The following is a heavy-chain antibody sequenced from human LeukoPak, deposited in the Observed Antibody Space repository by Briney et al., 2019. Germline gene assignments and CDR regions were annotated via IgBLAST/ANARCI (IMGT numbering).Heavy chain of an antibody. CDR3: ARGYYDFWSGYQIRPFDH. D-gene: IGHD3-3*01. CDR2: INHSGST. V-gene: IGHV4-34*01. Sequence: SETLSLTCAVYGGSFSGYYWSWIRQPPGKGLEWIGEINHSGSTNYNPSLKSRVTISVDTSKNQFSLKLSSVTAADTAVYYCARGYYDFWSGYQIRPFDHWGQGTLVTVSS. CDR1: GGSFSGYY. J-gene: IGHJ5*02.